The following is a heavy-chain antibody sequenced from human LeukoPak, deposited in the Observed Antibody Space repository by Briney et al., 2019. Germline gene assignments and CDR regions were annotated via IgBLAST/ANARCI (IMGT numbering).Heavy chain of an antibody. J-gene: IGHJ4*02. V-gene: IGHV4-39*07. CDR1: GGSISDNSYY. D-gene: IGHD3-22*01. CDR3: ASFACSSGACREQDY. CDR2: MSYSGNT. Sequence: PSETLSLTCTVSGGSISDNSYYWGWIRQPPGKGLEWIGSMSYSGNTCYNPSLTSRVTISVDTSKNQFSLKLSSVTAADTAVYYCASFACSSGACREQDYWGQGTLVTVSS.